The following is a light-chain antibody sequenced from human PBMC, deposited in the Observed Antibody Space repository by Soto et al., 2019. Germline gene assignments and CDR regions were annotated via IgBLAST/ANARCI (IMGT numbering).Light chain of an antibody. V-gene: IGLV1-47*01. J-gene: IGLJ2*01. Sequence: QSALTQPSSASGTPGQRVTISCSGSSSNIGNNYVHWYQQLPGTAPKLLIYRNNQRPSGVPDRVSGSKSGTSASLAISGLRSEDEADYYCAAWDDSLSGVVFGGGTQLTVL. CDR3: AAWDDSLSGVV. CDR2: RNN. CDR1: SSNIGNNY.